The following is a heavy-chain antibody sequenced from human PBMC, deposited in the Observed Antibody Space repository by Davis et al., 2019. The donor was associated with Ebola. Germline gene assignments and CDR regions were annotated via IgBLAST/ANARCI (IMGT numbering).Heavy chain of an antibody. CDR3: ARGRAVQGLIYFDY. CDR2: IYNVYTM. Sequence: GESLKISCEASGFSVSDNYMNWVRQAPGKGLEWVSVIYNVYTMYYADSVKGRFTISRDSSMNTVYLQMSSLRAEDTAVYYCARGRAVQGLIYFDYWGQGTLVTVSS. J-gene: IGHJ4*02. D-gene: IGHD3-16*01. V-gene: IGHV3-53*01. CDR1: GFSVSDNY.